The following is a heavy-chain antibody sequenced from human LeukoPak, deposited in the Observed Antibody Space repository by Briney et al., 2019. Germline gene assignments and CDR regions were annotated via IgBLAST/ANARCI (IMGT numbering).Heavy chain of an antibody. CDR1: GVSISHYD. D-gene: IGHD1-26*01. J-gene: IGHJ3*02. CDR2: IDYSGST. CDR3: ARRGGSPLGAFDI. Sequence: SETLSLTCTVSGVSISHYDWSWIRRPPGKGLEWIGYIDYSGSTNYNPSLRSRVTISVDTAKNQFSLRLSSMTAADTAVYYCARRGGSPLGAFDIWGQGTMVTVSS. V-gene: IGHV4-59*01.